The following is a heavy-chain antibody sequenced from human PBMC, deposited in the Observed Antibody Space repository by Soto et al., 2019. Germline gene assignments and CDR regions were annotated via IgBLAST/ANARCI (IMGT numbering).Heavy chain of an antibody. J-gene: IGHJ4*02. CDR1: GGSISGYY. CDR2: IYYSGTT. CDR3: ARSDGRY. V-gene: IGHV4-59*01. Sequence: SETLSLTCTVSGGSISGYYWSWIRQPPGKGLEWIGYIYYSGTTSYNPSLKSRVTISVDTSKNQFSLKLSSVTAADTAVYYCARSDGRYWGQGTLVTVSS.